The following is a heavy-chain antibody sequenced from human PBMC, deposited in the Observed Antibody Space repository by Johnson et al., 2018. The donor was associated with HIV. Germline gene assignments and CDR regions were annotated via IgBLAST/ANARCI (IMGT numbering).Heavy chain of an antibody. Sequence: VQLVESGGGLVQPGGSLRLSCAASGFTFDDYGMSWVRQAPGKGLEWVSGMNWNGDRTGYGGFVTGRFTISRDNAKNALYLQMNSLRAEDTALYYCAREDPREFHGYGGDGFDIWGQGTMVTVSS. J-gene: IGHJ3*02. CDR2: MNWNGDRT. D-gene: IGHD3-16*01. CDR3: AREDPREFHGYGGDGFDI. V-gene: IGHV3-20*04. CDR1: GFTFDDYG.